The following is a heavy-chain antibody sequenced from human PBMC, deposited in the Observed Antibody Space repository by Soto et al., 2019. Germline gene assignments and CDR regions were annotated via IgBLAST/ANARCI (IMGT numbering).Heavy chain of an antibody. Sequence: SETLSLTCAVSGGSISSGGYSWSWIRQPPGKGLEWIGYIYHSGSTYYNPSLKSRVTISVDRSKNQFSLKLSSVTAADTAVYYCARGEEIPGYNWFDPWGQGTLVTVSS. V-gene: IGHV4-30-2*01. CDR3: ARGEEIPGYNWFDP. D-gene: IGHD7-27*01. J-gene: IGHJ5*02. CDR1: GGSISSGGYS. CDR2: IYHSGST.